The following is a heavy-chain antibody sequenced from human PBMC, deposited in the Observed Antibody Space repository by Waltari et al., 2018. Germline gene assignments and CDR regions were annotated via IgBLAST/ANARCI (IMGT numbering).Heavy chain of an antibody. V-gene: IGHV3-7*01. D-gene: IGHD1-26*01. CDR3: AIWEPVSPC. CDR2: SNPNGPEK. J-gene: IGHJ4*01. Sequence: EVQLVASGGGLVQPGGSLSLSCAGSGLTFKNYWVSWFRQPPGKGLEWVAHSNPNGPEKYYVESVKGRFTISRDNAQNSLSLQMTSLRAEDTAIYFCAIWEPVSPCGGRGTSVTVSS. CDR1: GLTFKNYW.